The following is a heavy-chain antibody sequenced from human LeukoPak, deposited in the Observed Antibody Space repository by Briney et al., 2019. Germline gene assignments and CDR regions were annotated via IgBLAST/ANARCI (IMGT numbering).Heavy chain of an antibody. J-gene: IGHJ3*02. D-gene: IGHD3-10*01. V-gene: IGHV3-21*04. CDR1: GFTFSSYG. Sequence: GGSLRLSCAASGFTFSSYGMHWVRQAPGKGLEWVSSISSSSSYIYYADSVKGRFTISRDNAKNSLYLQMNSLRAEDTALYYCAKGSNYYYGSGSYHDAFDIWGQGTMVTVSS. CDR2: ISSSSSYI. CDR3: AKGSNYYYGSGSYHDAFDI.